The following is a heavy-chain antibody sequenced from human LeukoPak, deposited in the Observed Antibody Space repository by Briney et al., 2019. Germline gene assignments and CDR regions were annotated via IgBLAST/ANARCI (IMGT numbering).Heavy chain of an antibody. CDR2: ISAYNGNT. V-gene: IGHV1-18*01. CDR1: GYTFSSYG. J-gene: IGHJ4*02. Sequence: GASVKVSCKASGYTFSSYGISWVRQAPGQGLEWMGWISAYNGNTNYAQKLQGRVTMTTNTSTSTAYMELRSLRSDDTAVYYCARSSSCSSTSCYRVRPRANDYWGQGTLVTVSS. D-gene: IGHD2-2*01. CDR3: ARSSSCSSTSCYRVRPRANDY.